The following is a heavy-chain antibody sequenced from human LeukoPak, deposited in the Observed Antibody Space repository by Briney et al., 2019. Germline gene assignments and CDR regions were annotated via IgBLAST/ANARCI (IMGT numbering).Heavy chain of an antibody. CDR3: ARGQWLPKIYYFDY. D-gene: IGHD6-19*01. V-gene: IGHV3-7*04. Sequence: GGSLRLSCAASGFTFSDYYMSWIRQAPGKGLEWVANIKQDGSEKYYVDSVKGRFTISRDNAKNSLYLQMNSLRAEDTAVYYCARGQWLPKIYYFDYWGQGTLVTVSS. J-gene: IGHJ4*02. CDR2: IKQDGSEK. CDR1: GFTFSDYY.